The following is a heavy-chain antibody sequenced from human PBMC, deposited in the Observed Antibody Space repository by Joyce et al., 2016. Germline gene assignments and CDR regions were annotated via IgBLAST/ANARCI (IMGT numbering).Heavy chain of an antibody. V-gene: IGHV1-2*06. Sequence: QVQLVQSGAEVKKPGASVKVSCKASGYTFTGDYLHWVRQAPGQGLDWMGRINPNSGATIYAQKFQGRVSMTRDTSFSTAYMELSGLRFDDTAIYYCARGDYDFWSGTKRDNWFDPWGQGTLVTVSS. CDR1: GYTFTGDY. CDR2: INPNSGAT. D-gene: IGHD3-3*01. J-gene: IGHJ5*02. CDR3: ARGDYDFWSGTKRDNWFDP.